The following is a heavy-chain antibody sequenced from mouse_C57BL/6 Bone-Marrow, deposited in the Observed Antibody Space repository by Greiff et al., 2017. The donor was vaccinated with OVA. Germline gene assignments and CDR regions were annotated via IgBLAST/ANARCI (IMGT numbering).Heavy chain of an antibody. Sequence: VQGVESGAELVRPGTSVKMSCKASGYTFTNYWIGWAKQRPGHGLEWIGDIYPGGGYTNYNEKFKGKATLTADKSSSTAYMQFSSLTSEDSAIYYCARLGAMDYWGQGTSVTVSS. V-gene: IGHV1-63*01. CDR3: ARLGAMDY. J-gene: IGHJ4*01. D-gene: IGHD3-3*01. CDR2: IYPGGGYT. CDR1: GYTFTNYW.